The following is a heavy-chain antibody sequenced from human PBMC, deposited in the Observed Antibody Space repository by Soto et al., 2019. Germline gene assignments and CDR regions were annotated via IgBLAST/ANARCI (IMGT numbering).Heavy chain of an antibody. CDR1: GGSFSGYY. CDR3: ARGPRGYSYGHFDY. V-gene: IGHV4-34*01. CDR2: INHSGST. Sequence: SETLSLTCAVYGGSFSGYYWSWIRQPPGKGLEWIGEINHSGSTNYNPSLESRVTISVDTSKNQFSLKLSSVTAADTAVYYCARGPRGYSYGHFDYWGQGTLVTVSS. J-gene: IGHJ4*02. D-gene: IGHD5-18*01.